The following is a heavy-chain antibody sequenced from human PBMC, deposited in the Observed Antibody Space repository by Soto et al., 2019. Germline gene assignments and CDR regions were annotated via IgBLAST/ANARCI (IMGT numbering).Heavy chain of an antibody. J-gene: IGHJ4*02. Sequence: GEALKSSWKASGYRFTMYWIGWVRQMPGKGLEWMGIVYPGDSDTRYSPSFQGKVTISADKSIITDYLRWSSLKASDTAMYYCARQDGAGNYYFDXWGPVTLFTVSX. CDR2: VYPGDSDT. CDR3: ARQDGAGNYYFDX. V-gene: IGHV5-51*01. CDR1: GYRFTMYW. D-gene: IGHD6-19*01.